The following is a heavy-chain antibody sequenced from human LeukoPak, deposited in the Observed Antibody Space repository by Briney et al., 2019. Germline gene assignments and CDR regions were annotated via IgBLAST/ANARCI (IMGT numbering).Heavy chain of an antibody. CDR1: GFTFDDYA. V-gene: IGHV3-43*02. J-gene: IGHJ4*02. Sequence: GGSLRLSCAASGFTFDDYAMHWVRQAPGKGLEWVSLISGDGGSTYYADSVKGRFTISRDNSKNSLYLQMNSLRTEDTALYYCAKDNAAYYYDSSGYYFDYWGQGTLVTVSS. CDR2: ISGDGGST. CDR3: AKDNAAYYYDSSGYYFDY. D-gene: IGHD3-22*01.